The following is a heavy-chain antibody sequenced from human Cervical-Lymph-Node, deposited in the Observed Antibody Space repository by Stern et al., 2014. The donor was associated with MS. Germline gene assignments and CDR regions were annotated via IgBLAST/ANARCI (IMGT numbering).Heavy chain of an antibody. Sequence: EVHLVESGAEVKKPGESLKISCKGSGYSFTSYWIGWVRQMPGKGLEWMGIIYPGDSDTRYSPSFQGQVTISADKSISTAYLQWSSLKASDTAMYYCASQRSSSGWSYGMDVWGQGTTVTVSS. CDR3: ASQRSSSGWSYGMDV. J-gene: IGHJ6*02. CDR1: GYSFTSYW. CDR2: IYPGDSDT. V-gene: IGHV5-51*01. D-gene: IGHD6-19*01.